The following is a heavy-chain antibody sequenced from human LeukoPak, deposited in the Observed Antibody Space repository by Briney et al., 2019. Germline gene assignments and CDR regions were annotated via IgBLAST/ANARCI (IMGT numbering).Heavy chain of an antibody. J-gene: IGHJ4*02. CDR1: GFTVSSNY. CDR2: IYTGGDT. V-gene: IGHV3-66*01. D-gene: IGHD2-2*01. Sequence: SGGSLRLSCAASGFTVSSNYMSWVRQAPGKGLEWVSVIYTGGDTYHADSVKGRFTISRDNAKNSLYLQMNSLRAEDTAVYYCARVTLSVFDYWGQGTLVTVSS. CDR3: ARVTLSVFDY.